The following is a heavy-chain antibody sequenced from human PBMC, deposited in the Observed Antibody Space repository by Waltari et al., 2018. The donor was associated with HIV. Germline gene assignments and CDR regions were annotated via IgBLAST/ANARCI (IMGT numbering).Heavy chain of an antibody. D-gene: IGHD3-22*01. J-gene: IGHJ4*02. CDR3: ARGGGYYDSSGYWRPFDY. Sequence: QVQLVQSGAEVKKPGASVKVSCMASGYTFTGYYMHWVRQAPGQGLEWMGWINPNSGGTNDAQKFQGRVTMTRDTSISTAYMGLSRLRSDDTAVYYCARGGGYYDSSGYWRPFDYWGEGTLVTVSS. V-gene: IGHV1-2*02. CDR2: INPNSGGT. CDR1: GYTFTGYY.